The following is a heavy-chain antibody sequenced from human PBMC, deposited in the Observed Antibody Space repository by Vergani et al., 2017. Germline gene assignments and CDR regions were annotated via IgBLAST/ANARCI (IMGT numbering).Heavy chain of an antibody. CDR3: ARDVAAAGRYYYYYCMDV. CDR2: IKQDGSEK. D-gene: IGHD6-13*01. J-gene: IGHJ6*02. V-gene: IGHV3-7*01. Sequence: EVQLVESGGGLVQPGGSLRLSCAASGFTFSSYWMSWVRQAPGKGLEWVAKIKQDGSEKYYVDSVKGRFTISRDNAKNSLYLQMNSLRAEDTAVYYCARDVAAAGRYYYYYCMDVWGQGTTVTVSS. CDR1: GFTFSSYW.